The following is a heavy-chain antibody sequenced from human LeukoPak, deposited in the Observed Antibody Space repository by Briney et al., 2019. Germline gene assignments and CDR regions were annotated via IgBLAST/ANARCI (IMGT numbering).Heavy chain of an antibody. D-gene: IGHD2-2*01. V-gene: IGHV4-59*01. CDR2: IYYSGST. CDR1: GGSISSYY. Sequence: SETLSLTCTVSGGSISSYYWSWIRQPPGKGLEWIGYIYYSGSTNYNPSLKSRVTISVDTSKSQFSLKLSSVTAADTAVYYCARTYCSSTSCPLDYWGQGTLVTVSS. J-gene: IGHJ4*02. CDR3: ARTYCSSTSCPLDY.